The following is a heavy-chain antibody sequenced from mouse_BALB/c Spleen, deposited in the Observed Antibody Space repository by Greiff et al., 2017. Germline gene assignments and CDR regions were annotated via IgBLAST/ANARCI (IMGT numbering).Heavy chain of an antibody. J-gene: IGHJ4*01. CDR2: IDPANGNT. CDR3: ARGDY. Sequence: EVQLQQSGAELVRPGVSVKISCKGSGYTFTDYAMHWVKQRPEQGLEWIGRIDPANGNTKYDPKFQGKATITADTSSNTAYLQLSSLTSEDTAVYYCARGDYWGQGTSVTVSS. CDR1: GYTFTDYA. V-gene: IGHV14-1*02.